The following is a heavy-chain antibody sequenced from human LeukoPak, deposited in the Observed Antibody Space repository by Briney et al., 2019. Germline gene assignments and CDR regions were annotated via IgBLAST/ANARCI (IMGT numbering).Heavy chain of an antibody. Sequence: GEPLKISYNGSGYSFTSYWIGLVRRMPGKNLEWMGIIYPGYSDTRYSPSFQGQVTISADNSISTAYLQWSSLKASDTAMYYCARHTSNDSSGYWPLDYWGQGTLVTVSS. D-gene: IGHD3-22*01. CDR3: ARHTSNDSSGYWPLDY. J-gene: IGHJ4*02. CDR1: GYSFTSYW. CDR2: IYPGYSDT. V-gene: IGHV5-51*01.